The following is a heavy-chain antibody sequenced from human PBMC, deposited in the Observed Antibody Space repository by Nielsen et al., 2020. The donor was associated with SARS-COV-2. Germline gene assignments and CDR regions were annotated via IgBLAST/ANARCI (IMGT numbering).Heavy chain of an antibody. J-gene: IGHJ2*01. CDR1: GGSMRNYY. CDR3: ARDGTGLFFDL. CDR2: VYSSGTT. Sequence: SETLSLTCTVSGGSMRNYYWNWIRQTPGKGLEWIGSVYSSGTTDYNPSLKSRVTISLDTSENQFSLELTSVTAADTAVYYCARDGTGLFFDLWGRGTLVTVSS. V-gene: IGHV4-59*01. D-gene: IGHD1-14*01.